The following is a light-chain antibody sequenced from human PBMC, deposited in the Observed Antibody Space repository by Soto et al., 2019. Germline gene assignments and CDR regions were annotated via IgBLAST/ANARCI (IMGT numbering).Light chain of an antibody. CDR3: QQYNDWPTIT. J-gene: IGKJ5*01. CDR2: GAS. V-gene: IGKV3-15*01. CDR1: QSVSGN. Sequence: EIVMTQSPVTLSVSPGERATLSCRASQSVSGNLAWYQQKPGQAPRLLIHGASTRATGLPARFSGSGSGTEFTLTISSLQSEDFAVYYCQQYNDWPTITFGQGTRLEIK.